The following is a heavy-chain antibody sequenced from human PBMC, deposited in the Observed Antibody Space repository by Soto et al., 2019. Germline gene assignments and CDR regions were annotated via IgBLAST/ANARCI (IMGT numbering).Heavy chain of an antibody. CDR2: IKSKTDGGTT. CDR1: GFTFSNAW. J-gene: IGHJ6*02. V-gene: IGHV3-15*01. D-gene: IGHD4-4*01. CDR3: TTDLPTVTFFDYYYYGMDV. Sequence: GGSLRLSCAASGFTFSNAWMSWVRQAPGKGLEWVGRIKSKTDGGTTDYAAPVKGRFTISRDDSKNTLYLQMSSLKTEDTAVYYCTTDLPTVTFFDYYYYGMDVWGQGTPVTVSS.